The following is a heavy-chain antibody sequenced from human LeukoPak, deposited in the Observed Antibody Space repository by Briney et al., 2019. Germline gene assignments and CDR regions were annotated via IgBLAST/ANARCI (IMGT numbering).Heavy chain of an antibody. CDR2: IYSSGST. V-gene: IGHV4-59*12. CDR1: GGSISSYY. CDR3: ARSVRRGFNFDY. D-gene: IGHD1-26*01. J-gene: IGHJ4*02. Sequence: TSETLSLTCTVSGGSISSYYWSWIRQPPGKGLEWTGYIYSSGSTNYNPSLKSRVTISVDTSKNQFSLKLSSVTAADTAVYYCARSVRRGFNFDYWGQGTLVTVSS.